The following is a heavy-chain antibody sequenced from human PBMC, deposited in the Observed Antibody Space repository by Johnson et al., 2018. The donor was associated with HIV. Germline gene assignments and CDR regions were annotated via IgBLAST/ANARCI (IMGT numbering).Heavy chain of an antibody. D-gene: IGHD6-13*01. V-gene: IGHV3-33*06. CDR3: AKDQWSSSWTNDAFDI. CDR2: MWYDGSNK. Sequence: VQVVESGGGVVQPGRSLRLSCAASGFTFSTYGMHWVRQAPGKGLEWVEVMWYDGSNKYYAYSVKGRFTISRDNSKNTLYLQMNSLRAEDTAVYYCAKDQWSSSWTNDAFDIWGQGTMVSVSS. CDR1: GFTFSTYG. J-gene: IGHJ3*02.